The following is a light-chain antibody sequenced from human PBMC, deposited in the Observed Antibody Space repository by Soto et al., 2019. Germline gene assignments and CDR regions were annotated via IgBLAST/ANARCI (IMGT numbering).Light chain of an antibody. CDR3: QAWGTGSAIVV. V-gene: IGLV4-69*01. J-gene: IGLJ7*01. CDR2: VNSGGSH. CDR1: SGHSNYA. Sequence: QSVLTQSPSASASLGASVKLTCTLSSGHSNYAIAWPQQQPEKGPRYLMKVNSGGSHIKGDGIPDRFSGSSSGAERYLFISRRQAEDEADYYCQAWGTGSAIVVFGGGTQLTVL.